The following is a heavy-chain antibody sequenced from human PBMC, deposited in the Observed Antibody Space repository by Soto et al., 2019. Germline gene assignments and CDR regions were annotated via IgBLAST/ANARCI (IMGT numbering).Heavy chain of an antibody. V-gene: IGHV4-39*01. CDR2: IYYSGST. Sequence: QLQLQESGPGLVKPSETLSLTCTVSGGSISSSNYYWGWIRQPPGKGLEWIGNIYYSGSTYYNPSLKSRVTISVDTSKNQFSLKLSSVTAADTAVFYCARGPAIYSMFWWFDSWGQGTLVTVSS. D-gene: IGHD4-4*01. CDR1: GGSISSSNYY. J-gene: IGHJ5*01. CDR3: ARGPAIYSMFWWFDS.